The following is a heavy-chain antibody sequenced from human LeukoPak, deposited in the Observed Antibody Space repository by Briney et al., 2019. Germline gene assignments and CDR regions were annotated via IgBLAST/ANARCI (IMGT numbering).Heavy chain of an antibody. CDR2: IYYSGSS. CDR1: GGSISSGDYY. CDR3: ARFYDSSGPARNSFDY. V-gene: IGHV4-31*03. Sequence: NPSETLSLTCTVSGGSISSGDYYWSWIRQHPGKGLEWIGYIYYSGSSYYDPSLKSRVTISVDTSKNQLSLKLSSVTAADTAAYYCARFYDSSGPARNSFDYWGQGTLVTVSS. D-gene: IGHD3-22*01. J-gene: IGHJ4*02.